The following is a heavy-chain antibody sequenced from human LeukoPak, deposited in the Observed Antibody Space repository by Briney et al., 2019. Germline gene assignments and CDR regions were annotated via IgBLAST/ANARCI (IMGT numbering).Heavy chain of an antibody. CDR3: ARDDYGGIDY. Sequence: GGSLRLPCATSGFTFSSYSMNWVRQAPGKGLEWVSSISSSSSYIYYADSVKGRFTISRDNAKNSLYLQMNSLRAEDTAVYYCARDDYGGIDYWGQGTLVTVSS. CDR2: ISSSSSYI. V-gene: IGHV3-21*01. CDR1: GFTFSSYS. J-gene: IGHJ4*02. D-gene: IGHD4-17*01.